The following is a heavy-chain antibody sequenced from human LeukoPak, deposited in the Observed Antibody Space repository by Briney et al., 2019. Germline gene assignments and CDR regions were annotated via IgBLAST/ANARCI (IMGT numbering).Heavy chain of an antibody. V-gene: IGHV2-70*11. CDR1: GFSLGTSGMC. CDR3: ARIRVRDDSLGYVLYPLLDY. Sequence: SGPALVKPPQPLTLTWTFSGFSLGTSGMCVTWIRQPPGQALEWHARLDGDDDKYYSTSLKTRLTLSKDTSKSQVVLTMTNMDPVDTATYYCARIRVRDDSLGYVLYPLLDYWGQGTLVTVSS. D-gene: IGHD3-22*01. CDR2: LDGDDDK. J-gene: IGHJ4*02.